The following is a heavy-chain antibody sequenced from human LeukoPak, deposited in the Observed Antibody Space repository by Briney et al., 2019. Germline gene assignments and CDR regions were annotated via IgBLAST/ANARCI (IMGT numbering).Heavy chain of an antibody. CDR1: SGSISTSNYY. V-gene: IGHV4-39*07. Sequence: SETLSLTCTVSSGSISTSNYYWGWVRQPPGKALEWIGNIFYSGSTYYSPSLKSRVTISLDTSRNQFSLKLNSVTAADTAVYYCARELWFGELLYWFDPWGQGTLVTVSS. J-gene: IGHJ5*02. CDR2: IFYSGST. CDR3: ARELWFGELLYWFDP. D-gene: IGHD3-10*01.